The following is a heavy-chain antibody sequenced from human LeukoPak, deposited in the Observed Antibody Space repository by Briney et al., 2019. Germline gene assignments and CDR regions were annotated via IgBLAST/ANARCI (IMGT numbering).Heavy chain of an antibody. J-gene: IGHJ3*02. CDR1: GYTFTVYA. V-gene: IGHV1-18*01. Sequence: ASVKVSCKASGYTFTVYAIGWVRQAPGQGLEWMGWVSAYNGATNYEQKFQGRVTMTRDTSTSTVYMELSSLRSEDTAVYYCAKVSAVGATLHDAFDIWGQGTMVTVSS. CDR2: VSAYNGAT. CDR3: AKVSAVGATLHDAFDI. D-gene: IGHD1-26*01.